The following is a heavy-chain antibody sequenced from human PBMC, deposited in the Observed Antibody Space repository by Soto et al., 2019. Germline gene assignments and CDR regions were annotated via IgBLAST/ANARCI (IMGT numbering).Heavy chain of an antibody. J-gene: IGHJ5*02. CDR2: IYHGGHT. CDR1: GCFISSGDSS. CDR3: ARGRTGLFCSRNKRPGNWFDP. V-gene: IGHV4-30-2*01. Sequence: SETLSLTCAVSGCFISSGDSSWSWIRQPPGRGLEWIGHIYHGGHTYYNPSLKSRVAISEDRSKNQFSLNLSSVTAADTAVYYCARGRTGLFCSRNKRPGNWFDPWGQGTLVTVSS. D-gene: IGHD2-2*01.